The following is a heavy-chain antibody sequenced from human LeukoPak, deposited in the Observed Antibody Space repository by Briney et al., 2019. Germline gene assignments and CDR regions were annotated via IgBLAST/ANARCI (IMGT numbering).Heavy chain of an antibody. V-gene: IGHV4-34*01. D-gene: IGHD5-24*01. J-gene: IGHJ5*02. CDR3: ARGMGLRTRWFDP. CDR1: GFTFSSYA. CDR2: INHSGST. Sequence: PGGSLRLSCAASGFTFSSYAMSWIRQPPGKGLEWIGEINHSGSTNYNPSLKSRVTISVDTSKNQFSLKLSSVTAADTAVYYCARGMGLRTRWFDPWGQGTLVTVSS.